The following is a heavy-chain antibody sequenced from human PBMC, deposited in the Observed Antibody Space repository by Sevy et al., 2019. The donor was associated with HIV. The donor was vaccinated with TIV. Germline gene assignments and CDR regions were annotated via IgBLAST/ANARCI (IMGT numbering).Heavy chain of an antibody. J-gene: IGHJ4*02. CDR2: MRSKTYGGTI. CDR3: SRALGPYGDYFTP. CDR1: GFTFGDYG. Sequence: GGSLRLSCIGSGFTFGDYGVSWFRQAPGKGLEWVGFMRSKTYGGTIEYAASVKGRFTMSRDDSKSIAYLQMNSLKIEDTAVYYCSRALGPYGDYFTPWGQGTLVTVSS. D-gene: IGHD4-17*01. V-gene: IGHV3-49*03.